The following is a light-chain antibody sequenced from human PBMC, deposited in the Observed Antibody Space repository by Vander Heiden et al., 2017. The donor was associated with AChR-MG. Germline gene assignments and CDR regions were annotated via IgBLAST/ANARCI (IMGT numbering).Light chain of an antibody. Sequence: QSVSARPPSASGTPGQRLTISCSGGHSNIENFNFNWYQQFPATAPKLLIYNNRQRPSGVPARFSGSKSGTSASLAISGLQSEDEADYYCATWSNSLNAGVFGGGTKLTVL. CDR1: HSNIENFN. V-gene: IGLV1-44*01. CDR2: NNR. CDR3: ATWSNSLNAGV. J-gene: IGLJ3*02.